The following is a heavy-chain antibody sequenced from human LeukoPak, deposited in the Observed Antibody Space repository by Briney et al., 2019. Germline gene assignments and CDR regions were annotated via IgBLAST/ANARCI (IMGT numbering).Heavy chain of an antibody. V-gene: IGHV4-39*01. D-gene: IGHD2-21*02. J-gene: IGHJ4*02. Sequence: SETLSLTCTVTGGSISSSYYWGWIRQPPGKGLEWIGNIYYSGSTHYSPSLKSRATISVDTSKSQFSLKLSSVTAADTAVYYCARLNFGDPSYWGQGVLVTVSS. CDR1: GGSISSSYY. CDR3: ARLNFGDPSY. CDR2: IYYSGST.